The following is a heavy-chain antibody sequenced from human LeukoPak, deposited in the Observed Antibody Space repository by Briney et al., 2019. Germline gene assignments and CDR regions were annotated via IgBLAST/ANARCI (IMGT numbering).Heavy chain of an antibody. D-gene: IGHD1-26*01. V-gene: IGHV3-23*01. CDR3: AKDAELLYYFDY. J-gene: IGHJ4*02. CDR1: GFSFSDYA. Sequence: GGSLRLSCAASGFSFSDYAMSWVRQAPGKGLEWVSGISATTGITYYAESAKGRLTISRDNSKNTLYLQMNSLRAEDTAVYYCAKDAELLYYFDYWGQRTLVTVSS. CDR2: ISATTGIT.